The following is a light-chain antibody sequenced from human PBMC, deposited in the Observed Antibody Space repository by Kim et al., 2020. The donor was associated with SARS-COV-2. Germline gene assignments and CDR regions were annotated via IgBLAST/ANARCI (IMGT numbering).Light chain of an antibody. V-gene: IGKV1-39*01. CDR1: QSISNY. J-gene: IGKJ2*01. CDR2: AAS. Sequence: SGSVGDRVTITCRASQSISNYLNWYQQKPGRAPKLLIYAASSLQSGVPSRFSGSGSGTDFTLTISSLQPEDFATYYCQQSYSTPYTFGQGTTLEI. CDR3: QQSYSTPYT.